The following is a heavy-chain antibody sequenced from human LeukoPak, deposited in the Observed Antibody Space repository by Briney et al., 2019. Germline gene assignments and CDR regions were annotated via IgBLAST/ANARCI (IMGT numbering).Heavy chain of an antibody. CDR3: ARQHGYYDILTGYYANWFDP. CDR1: GGSISSSSYP. V-gene: IGHV4-39*01. Sequence: PSETLSLTCTVSGGSISSSSYPWGWIRQPPGQGLEWIGSIYFSGTTFYNPSLKSRVTISVDTSKNQFSLKLSSVTAADTAVYYCARQHGYYDILTGYYANWFDPWGQGTLVTVSS. D-gene: IGHD3-9*01. J-gene: IGHJ5*02. CDR2: IYFSGTT.